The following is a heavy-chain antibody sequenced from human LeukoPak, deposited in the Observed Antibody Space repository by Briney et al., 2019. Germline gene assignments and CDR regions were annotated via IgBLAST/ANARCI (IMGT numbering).Heavy chain of an antibody. J-gene: IGHJ5*02. CDR3: AGNSGWYYWFDP. V-gene: IGHV4-61*02. D-gene: IGHD6-19*01. CDR1: GGSISSGSYY. CDR2: IYTSGST. Sequence: SETLSLTCTVSGGSISSGSYYWSWIRQPAGKGLEWIGRIYTSGSTNCNPSLKSRVTISVDTSKNQFSLKLSSVTAADTAVYYCAGNSGWYYWFDPWGQGTLVTVSS.